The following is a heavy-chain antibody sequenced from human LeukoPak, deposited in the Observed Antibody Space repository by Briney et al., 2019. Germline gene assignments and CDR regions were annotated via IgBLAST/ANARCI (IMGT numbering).Heavy chain of an antibody. CDR3: SRSDGASDFDY. V-gene: IGHV6-1*01. CDR2: TYYRSKWYN. J-gene: IGHJ4*02. Sequence: LTCAXSGDSVYINRASWTWLRQSPSRGLEWLGRTYYRSKWYNDYSVSLKSRITINPDTSKNPFSLQLNSVTPEDTAVYYCSRSDGASDFDYWGQGXXXXV. D-gene: IGHD5-24*01. CDR1: GDSVYINRAS.